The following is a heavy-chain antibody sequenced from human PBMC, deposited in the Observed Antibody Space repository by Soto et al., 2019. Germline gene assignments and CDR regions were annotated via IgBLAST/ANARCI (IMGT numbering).Heavy chain of an antibody. V-gene: IGHV3-23*01. J-gene: IGHJ4*02. CDR2: IITGSGVT. CDR3: AKDRQPDGIWTFDY. CDR1: GFTFSDYT. Sequence: GGSLRLSCLASGFTFSDYTMTWVRLTPGRGLEWVSSIITGSGVTSYADSVTGRFTISRDNSKNMLYLQMNSLRVEDTAIYYCAKDRQPDGIWTFDYWGRGTLVTVS. D-gene: IGHD2-15*01.